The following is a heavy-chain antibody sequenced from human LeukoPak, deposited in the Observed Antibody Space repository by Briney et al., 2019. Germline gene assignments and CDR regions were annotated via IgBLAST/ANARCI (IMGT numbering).Heavy chain of an antibody. V-gene: IGHV1-46*01. CDR1: GYTLTSYY. J-gene: IGHJ6*02. CDR2: INPSGGST. CDR3: AREWVYGSGSMGDYYGMDV. D-gene: IGHD3-10*01. Sequence: GASVKVSCKASGYTLTSYYMHWVRQAPGQGLEWMGIINPSGGSTSYAQKFQGRVTMTRDTSTSTVYMELSSLRSEDTAVYYCAREWVYGSGSMGDYYGMDVWGQGTTVTVSS.